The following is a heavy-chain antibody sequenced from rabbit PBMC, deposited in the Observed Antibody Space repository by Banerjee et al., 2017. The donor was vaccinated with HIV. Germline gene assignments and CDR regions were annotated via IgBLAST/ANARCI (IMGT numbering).Heavy chain of an antibody. CDR1: GFSFSGRYL. CDR2: IAAGSGST. J-gene: IGHJ3*01. Sequence: QSLEESGGDLVKPGASLTLTCKASGFSFSGRYLICWVRQAPGKGLEWIACIAAGSGSTYYASWVNGRFTISKTSSTTVTLQMTSLTAADTATYFCARRYDDYGYCMDLWGQGTLVTVS. V-gene: IGHV1S40*01. CDR3: ARRYDDYGYCMDL. D-gene: IGHD2-1*01.